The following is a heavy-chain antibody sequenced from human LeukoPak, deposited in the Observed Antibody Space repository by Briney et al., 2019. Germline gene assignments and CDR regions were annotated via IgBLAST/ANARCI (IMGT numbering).Heavy chain of an antibody. V-gene: IGHV3-53*01. D-gene: IGHD3-22*01. CDR3: AKDQIPTMIVVVITPFDY. CDR2: IYSGGST. Sequence: PGGSLRLSCAASGFTVSSNYMSWVRQAPGKGLEWVSVIYSGGSTYYADSVKGRFTISRDNSKNTLYLQMNSLRAEDTAVYYCAKDQIPTMIVVVITPFDYWGQGTLVTVSS. J-gene: IGHJ4*02. CDR1: GFTVSSNY.